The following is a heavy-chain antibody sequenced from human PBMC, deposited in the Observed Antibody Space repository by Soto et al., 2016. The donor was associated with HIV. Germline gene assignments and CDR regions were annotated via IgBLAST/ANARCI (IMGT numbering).Heavy chain of an antibody. Sequence: QLQLQESGPGLVKPSETLSLTCTVSGGSISSSSYYWGWIRQPPGKGLGVDWGVSISRGSTYYNPSLKSRVTISVDTSKNQFSLKLNSVTAADTAMYYCARLPDLDYWGQGTLGHRLL. CDR3: ARLPDLDY. CDR2: SISRGST. J-gene: IGHJ4*02. CDR1: GGSISSSSYY. V-gene: IGHV4-39*01. D-gene: IGHD2-2*01.